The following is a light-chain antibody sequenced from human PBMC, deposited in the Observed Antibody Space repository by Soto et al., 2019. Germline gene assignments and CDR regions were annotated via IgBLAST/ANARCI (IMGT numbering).Light chain of an antibody. CDR2: AAS. Sequence: DIQMTQSPSSLSASVGDRVTITCRASQTISRYLNWYQQKPGKAPQLLIYAASSLQSGVPSRFSGSGSGTDFTLTISRLQPDDFANYYCQQSYVTPAFGQGTKVEVK. CDR1: QTISRY. V-gene: IGKV1-39*01. CDR3: QQSYVTPA. J-gene: IGKJ1*01.